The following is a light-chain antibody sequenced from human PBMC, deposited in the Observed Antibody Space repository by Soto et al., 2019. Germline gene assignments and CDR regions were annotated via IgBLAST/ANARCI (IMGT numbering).Light chain of an antibody. Sequence: DIQMTQSPSTLSASVGDGVTITCRASQSISNWLVWYQQKPGKAPKLLIYQASSLESGVPSRFSGRGSGTEFTLTINSLQPEDFATYYCQQYNSYSQTFGQGTKVDIK. CDR3: QQYNSYSQT. V-gene: IGKV1-5*03. CDR1: QSISNW. J-gene: IGKJ1*01. CDR2: QAS.